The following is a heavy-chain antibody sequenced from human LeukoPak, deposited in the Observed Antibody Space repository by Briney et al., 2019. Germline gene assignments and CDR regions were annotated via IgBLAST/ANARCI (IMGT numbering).Heavy chain of an antibody. J-gene: IGHJ5*02. CDR2: IIPIFGTA. V-gene: IGHV1-69*06. D-gene: IGHD6-6*01. Sequence: ASVKVSCKASGGTFSSYAISWVRQAPGQGLEWMGGIIPIFGTANYAQKFQGRVTITADKSTSKAYMELNSLRSEDTAGYYCARGGGSLAAPVFNWFDPWGQGTLVTVSS. CDR1: GGTFSSYA. CDR3: ARGGGSLAAPVFNWFDP.